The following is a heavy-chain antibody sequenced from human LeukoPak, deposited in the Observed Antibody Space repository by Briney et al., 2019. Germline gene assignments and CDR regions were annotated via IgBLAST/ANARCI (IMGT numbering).Heavy chain of an antibody. J-gene: IGHJ3*02. D-gene: IGHD4-17*01. V-gene: IGHV4-38-2*02. CDR2: IYHSGST. CDR3: ARTHYGEDDAFDI. CDR1: GYSISSGYY. Sequence: SETLSLTCTVSGYSISSGYYWGWIRQPPGKGLEWIGSIYHSGSTYYNPSLKSRVTISVDTSKNQFSLKLSSVTAADTAVYYCARTHYGEDDAFDIWGQGTMVTVSS.